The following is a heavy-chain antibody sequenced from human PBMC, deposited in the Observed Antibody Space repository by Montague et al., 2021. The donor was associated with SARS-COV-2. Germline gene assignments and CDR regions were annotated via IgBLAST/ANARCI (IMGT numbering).Heavy chain of an antibody. Sequence: SLRLSCAASGFTFGDYGMSWVRQAPGKGLEWVSGINWNGGSTGYADSVKGRFTISRDNAKNSLYLQMNSLRAEDTALYYCARGPMMYYDILTGYYTHPLDYWGQGTLVTVSS. D-gene: IGHD3-9*01. V-gene: IGHV3-20*04. CDR3: ARGPMMYYDILTGYYTHPLDY. J-gene: IGHJ4*02. CDR1: GFTFGDYG. CDR2: INWNGGST.